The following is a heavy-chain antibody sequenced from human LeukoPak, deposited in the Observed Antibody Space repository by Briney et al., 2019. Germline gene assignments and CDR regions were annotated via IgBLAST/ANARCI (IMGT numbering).Heavy chain of an antibody. CDR2: ISGSGGGT. Sequence: PGGSLRLSCAASGFTLSSNAMNWVRQAPGKGLEWVSGISGSGGGTYYADSVKGRFTISREKSKNTLYLRMSSLRDEDTAVYYCAKDRGYYGSGSYADYFDYWGQGTLVTVSS. CDR1: GFTLSSNA. V-gene: IGHV3-23*01. D-gene: IGHD3-10*01. J-gene: IGHJ4*02. CDR3: AKDRGYYGSGSYADYFDY.